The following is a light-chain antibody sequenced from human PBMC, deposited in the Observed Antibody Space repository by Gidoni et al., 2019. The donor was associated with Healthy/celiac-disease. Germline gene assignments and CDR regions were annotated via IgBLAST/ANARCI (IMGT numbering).Light chain of an antibody. V-gene: IGKV1-5*01. CDR2: AAS. Sequence: DIQMTQSPSTLSASVGDRVTITCRASQGISSSLGWYQQKPGKAPKLLIYAASSLESGVPSRFSGSGSGTEFTLTISSLQPDDFATYYCQQYNSYSWTFGQGTKVEIK. J-gene: IGKJ1*01. CDR1: QGISSS. CDR3: QQYNSYSWT.